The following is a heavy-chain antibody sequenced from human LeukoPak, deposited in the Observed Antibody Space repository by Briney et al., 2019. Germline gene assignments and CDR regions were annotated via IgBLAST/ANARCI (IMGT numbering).Heavy chain of an antibody. V-gene: IGHV3-43*02. D-gene: IGHD2-21*01. Sequence: GGSLRLSCAASGFTFDDYAMHWVRQAPGKALEWVSLIRGDGGTTYYADSVKGRFTISRDNSKNSLYLQMNSLRTEDTALYYCAKDTVFNYDYSMDVWGQGTTVTVSS. CDR3: AKDTVFNYDYSMDV. J-gene: IGHJ6*02. CDR1: GFTFDDYA. CDR2: IRGDGGTT.